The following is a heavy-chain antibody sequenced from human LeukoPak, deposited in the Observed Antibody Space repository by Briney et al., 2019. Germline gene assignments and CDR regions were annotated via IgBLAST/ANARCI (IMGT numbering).Heavy chain of an antibody. D-gene: IGHD5-24*01. V-gene: IGHV3-7*01. CDR1: GFMFSSYW. CDR2: MNQDGSEN. Sequence: GGSLRLSCAASGFMFSSYWMTWVRQAPGKGLECVANMNQDGSENYYVDSVKGRFTISRDNAKNSLYLQMNSLRVEDTAVYYCAREYDGYNSYWLYYWGQGTLVTVSS. CDR3: AREYDGYNSYWLYY. J-gene: IGHJ4*02.